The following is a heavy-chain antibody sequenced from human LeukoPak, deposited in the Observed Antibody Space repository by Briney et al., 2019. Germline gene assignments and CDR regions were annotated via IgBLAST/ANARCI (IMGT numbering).Heavy chain of an antibody. V-gene: IGHV4-61*02. CDR3: ARSTSRFDS. CDR2: IYNSGFT. D-gene: IGHD2-2*01. Sequence: SETLSLTCTVSGDTVSGDSVNSGTYYWNWTRQPAGKGLEWIGRIYNSGFTNYNPSLKGRVTISVDTSNNQFSLKLSSVTAAETAVYYCARSTSRFDSWGQGTLVTVSS. CDR1: GDSVNSGTYY. J-gene: IGHJ4*02.